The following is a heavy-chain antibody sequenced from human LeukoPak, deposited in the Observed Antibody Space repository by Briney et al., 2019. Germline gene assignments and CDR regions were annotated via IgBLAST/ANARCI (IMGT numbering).Heavy chain of an antibody. CDR2: ITGSGNTK. CDR3: ARGGLYSSSPLLTV. V-gene: IGHV3-48*03. D-gene: IGHD6-13*01. J-gene: IGHJ4*02. CDR1: GFTFSSYE. Sequence: GGSLRLSCAASGFTFSSYEMNWVRQAPGKGLEWVSYITGSGNTKYYADSVKGRFTISRDNAKNSLYLQMNRLRVEDTAVYYCARGGLYSSSPLLTVWGQGTLVTVSS.